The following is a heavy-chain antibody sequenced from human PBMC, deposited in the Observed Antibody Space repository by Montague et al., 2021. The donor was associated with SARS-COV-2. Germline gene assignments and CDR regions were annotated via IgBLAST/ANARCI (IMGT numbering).Heavy chain of an antibody. J-gene: IGHJ4*02. D-gene: IGHD5-24*01. CDR2: IYYSGST. CDR3: ARVFPRWLQFDPYFDY. V-gene: IGHV4-59*01. CDR1: GGSISSYY. Sequence: ETLSLTCTVSGGSISSYYWSWIRQPPGKGLEWIGSIYYSGSTNYNPSLKSRVTISVDTSKNQFSLKLSSVTAADTAVYYCARVFPRWLQFDPYFDYWGQGTLVTVSS.